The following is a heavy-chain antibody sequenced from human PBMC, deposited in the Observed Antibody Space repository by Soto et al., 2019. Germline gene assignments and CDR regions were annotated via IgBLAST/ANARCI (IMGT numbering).Heavy chain of an antibody. V-gene: IGHV4-59*08. Sequence: QVQLQESGPGLVKPSETLSLTCTVSGGSISSYYWSWIRQHPGKGLVWIGYIYYSGSTNYNPSLNSRVTISVDTSKNQFSLKLSSVTAADTAVYYCARLWGTMTFHYWYFDLWGRGTLVTVSS. CDR3: ARLWGTMTFHYWYFDL. D-gene: IGHD3-16*01. CDR2: IYYSGST. J-gene: IGHJ2*01. CDR1: GGSISSYY.